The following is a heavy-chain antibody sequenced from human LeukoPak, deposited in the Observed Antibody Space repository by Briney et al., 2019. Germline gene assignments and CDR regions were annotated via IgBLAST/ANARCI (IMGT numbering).Heavy chain of an antibody. CDR2: FDPEDGET. J-gene: IGHJ4*02. D-gene: IGHD3-10*01. Sequence: ASVKVSCKVSGYTLTELSMYWVRQAPGKGLEWMGGFDPEDGETIYAQKFQGRVTMTEDTSTDTAYMELSSLRSEDTAVYYCATRKLTMVRGVPFDYWGQGTLVTVSS. V-gene: IGHV1-24*01. CDR1: GYTLTELS. CDR3: ATRKLTMVRGVPFDY.